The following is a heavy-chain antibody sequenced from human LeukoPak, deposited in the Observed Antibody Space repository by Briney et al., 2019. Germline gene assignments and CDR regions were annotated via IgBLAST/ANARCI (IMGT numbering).Heavy chain of an antibody. CDR3: ARHAPXETGXKRGFEX. CDR1: GDSITSGSYF. CDR2: ISPGGST. D-gene: IGHD1-14*01. V-gene: IGHV4-39*01. J-gene: IGHJ4*02. Sequence: PSQTLSLTCTVSGDSITSGSYFWGWIRQPPGKGLEWVASISPGGSTHYNPSLKSRVTISVDTSKNHFSLMLNSTIAADAAVYFCARHAPXETGXKRGFEXWGQGTLVTXXS.